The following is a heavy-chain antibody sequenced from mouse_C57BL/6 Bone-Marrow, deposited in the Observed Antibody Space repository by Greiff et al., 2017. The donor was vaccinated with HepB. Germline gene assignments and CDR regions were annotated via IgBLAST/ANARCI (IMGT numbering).Heavy chain of an antibody. D-gene: IGHD1-1*01. CDR3: ARRDSFTGVAPGFAY. J-gene: IGHJ3*01. V-gene: IGHV5-6*01. CDR2: ISSGGSYT. CDR1: GFTFSSYG. Sequence: VQLKESGGDLVKPGGSLKLSCAASGFTFSSYGMSWVRQTPDKRLEWVATISSGGSYTYYPDSVKGRFTISRDNAKNTLYLQMSSLKSEDTAMYYCARRDSFTGVAPGFAYWGQGTLVTVSA.